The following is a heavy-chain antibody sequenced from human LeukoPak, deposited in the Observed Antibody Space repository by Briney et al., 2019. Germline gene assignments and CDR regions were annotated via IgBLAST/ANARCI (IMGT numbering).Heavy chain of an antibody. J-gene: IGHJ4*02. CDR1: GGSFSGYY. CDR3: ARGRRVVPFDY. Sequence: PSETLSLTCAVYGGSFSGYYWSWLGQPPGKGLEWIGEVNHSGSTNYNPSLTRRVTISVDTSKKQFSLKLSSVTAADTAVYYCARGRRVVPFDYWGQGTLVTVSS. D-gene: IGHD3-3*01. V-gene: IGHV4-34*01. CDR2: VNHSGST.